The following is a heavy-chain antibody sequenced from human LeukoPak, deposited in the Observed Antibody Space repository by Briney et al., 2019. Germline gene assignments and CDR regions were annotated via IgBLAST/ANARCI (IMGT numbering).Heavy chain of an antibody. J-gene: IGHJ6*03. CDR2: IYTSGST. V-gene: IGHV4-61*05. Sequence: SETLSLTCTVSGGSISSSSYYWGWIRQPPGKGLEWIGRIYTSGSTNYNPSLKSRVTMSVDTSKNQFSLKLSSVTAADTAVYYCARGAEIDGDYETFDYYYMDVWGKGTTVTISS. D-gene: IGHD4-17*01. CDR1: GGSISSSSYY. CDR3: ARGAEIDGDYETFDYYYMDV.